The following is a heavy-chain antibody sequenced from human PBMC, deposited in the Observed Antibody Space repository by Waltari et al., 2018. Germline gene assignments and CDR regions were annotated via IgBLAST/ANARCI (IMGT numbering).Heavy chain of an antibody. CDR2: IYSTGSKI. CDR3: ARGYRKAFDI. Sequence: EVQLVESGGGLVQPGGSLRLSCAASGFTFSDFSMNWVRQAPGKGLEWVSYIYSTGSKIYYADSVKGRFTISRDNAQNSLYLQMNSLRADDTAVYYCARGYRKAFDIWGQGTMVTVSS. D-gene: IGHD5-12*01. V-gene: IGHV3-48*04. J-gene: IGHJ3*02. CDR1: GFTFSDFS.